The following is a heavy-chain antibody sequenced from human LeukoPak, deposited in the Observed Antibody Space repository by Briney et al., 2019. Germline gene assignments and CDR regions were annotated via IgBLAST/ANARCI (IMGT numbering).Heavy chain of an antibody. J-gene: IGHJ4*02. CDR1: GFSVRSSY. CDR3: ARDPNYGSGSYYSDY. D-gene: IGHD3-10*01. CDR2: ISSSGGTI. Sequence: GGSLRLSCAASGFSVRSSYMSWVRQAPGKGLEWVSYISSSGGTIYYADSVKGRFTISRDNAKNSLYLQMNSLRAEDTAVYYCARDPNYGSGSYYSDYWGQGTLVTVSS. V-gene: IGHV3-11*04.